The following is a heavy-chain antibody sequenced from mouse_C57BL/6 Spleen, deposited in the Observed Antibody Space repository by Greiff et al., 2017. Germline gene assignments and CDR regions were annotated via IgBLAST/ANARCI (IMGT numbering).Heavy chain of an antibody. Sequence: QVHVKQPGAELVKPGASVKVSCKASGYTFTSYWMHWVKQRPGQGLEWIGRIHPSDSDTNYNQKFKGKATLTVDKSSSTAYMQLSSLTSEDSAVYYCAIPSSGSYYAMDYWGQGTSVTVSS. CDR1: GYTFTSYW. CDR2: IHPSDSDT. V-gene: IGHV1-74*01. CDR3: AIPSSGSYYAMDY. D-gene: IGHD3-2*02. J-gene: IGHJ4*01.